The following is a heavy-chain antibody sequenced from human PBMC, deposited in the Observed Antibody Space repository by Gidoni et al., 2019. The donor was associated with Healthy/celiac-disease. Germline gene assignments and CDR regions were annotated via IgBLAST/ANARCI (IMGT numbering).Heavy chain of an antibody. D-gene: IGHD2-8*01. Sequence: QLQLQESGPGLVKPSETLSLTCTVSACPISSRSYYSGWIRQPTGKGLEWIGSIYYSGSTYYNPSLKSRVTISVDTSKNQFSLKLSSVTAADTAVYYCARVFCTNGVCYGMDVWGQGTTVTVSS. J-gene: IGHJ6*02. CDR1: ACPISSRSYY. V-gene: IGHV4-39*07. CDR2: IYYSGST. CDR3: ARVFCTNGVCYGMDV.